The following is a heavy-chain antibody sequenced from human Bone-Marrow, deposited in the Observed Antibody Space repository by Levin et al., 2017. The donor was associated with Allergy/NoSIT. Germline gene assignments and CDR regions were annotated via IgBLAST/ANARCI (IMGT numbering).Heavy chain of an antibody. CDR3: AKWSRGYRYGESGFYHYGMDV. D-gene: IGHD5-18*01. J-gene: IGHJ6*02. CDR1: GASISSAHY. Sequence: SETLSLTCTVSGASISSAHYWVWVRQSPGRGLEWIGNLHHSGNIDKNPSLQSRVTISGDTSTNQVSLKLSSVTAADTAVYFCAKWSRGYRYGESGFYHYGMDVWGQGTTVIVSS. CDR2: LHHSGNI. V-gene: IGHV4-38-2*02.